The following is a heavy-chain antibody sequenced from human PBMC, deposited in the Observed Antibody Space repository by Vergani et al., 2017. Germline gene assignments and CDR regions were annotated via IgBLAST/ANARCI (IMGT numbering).Heavy chain of an antibody. CDR3: ARDVGAVAGPGPDY. D-gene: IGHD6-19*01. CDR1: GYTFTSYA. Sequence: QVQLVKSGAEVKKPGASVKVSCKASGYTFTSYAMHWVRQAPGQRLEWMGWINAGNGNTKYSQKFQGRVTITRDTAASIAYMKLSSLRSEDTAVYYCARDVGAVAGPGPDYWGQGTLVTVSS. CDR2: INAGNGNT. J-gene: IGHJ4*02. V-gene: IGHV1-3*01.